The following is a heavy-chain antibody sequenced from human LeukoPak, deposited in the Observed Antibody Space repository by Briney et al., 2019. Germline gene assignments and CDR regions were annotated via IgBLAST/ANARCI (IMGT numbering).Heavy chain of an antibody. CDR3: AKRGGYCSGDCDPDN. D-gene: IGHD2-21*02. CDR2: ICWNGRSI. J-gene: IGHJ4*02. V-gene: IGHV3-20*04. Sequence: GGSLRLSCEASGFLFEDYGMSWIRQRPGKGLEWVAGICWNGRSIHYADSVKGRFTISRDDAKKSLFLQMDGLSAEDTAFYYCAKRGGYCSGDCDPDNWGQGTLVIVSS. CDR1: GFLFEDYG.